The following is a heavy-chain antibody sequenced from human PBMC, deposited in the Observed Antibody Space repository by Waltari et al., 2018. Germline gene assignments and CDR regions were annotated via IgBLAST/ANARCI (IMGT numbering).Heavy chain of an antibody. CDR1: GGSISSSSYY. J-gene: IGHJ5*02. Sequence: QLQLQESGPGLVKPSETLSLTCTVSGGSISSSSYYWGWIRQPPGKGLEWIGSIYYSGSTYYNPALKSRVTMSVDTSKNQFSLKLSSVTAAETAVYYCARGVISRIAVAGLGWFDPWGQGTLVTVSS. V-gene: IGHV4-39*07. CDR2: IYYSGST. D-gene: IGHD6-19*01. CDR3: ARGVISRIAVAGLGWFDP.